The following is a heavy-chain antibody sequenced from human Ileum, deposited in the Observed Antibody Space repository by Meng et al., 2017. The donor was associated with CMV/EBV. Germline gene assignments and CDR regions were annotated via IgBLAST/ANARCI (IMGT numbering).Heavy chain of an antibody. CDR3: ARDSTGDRWFDP. CDR1: DDSITNYY. CDR2: IHNSGTT. V-gene: IGHV4-59*01. J-gene: IGHJ5*02. Sequence: SETLSLTCTVPDDSITNYYWGWIRQPPGKGLEWISYIHNSGTTNYNPSLKSRVTISIDTSKNQFSLKLSSVTAEDTAMYYCARDSTGDRWFDPWGQGTLVTVSS. D-gene: IGHD7-27*01.